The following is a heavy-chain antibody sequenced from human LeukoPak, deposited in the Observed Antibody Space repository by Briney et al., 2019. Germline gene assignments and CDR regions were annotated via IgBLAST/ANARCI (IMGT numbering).Heavy chain of an antibody. J-gene: IGHJ3*02. Sequence: ETLSLTCTVSGYSISSGYYWGWIRQPPGKGLEWVSSITINSDYIYYADSVKGRFTISRDNAKNSLYLQMNSLRAEDTAVYYCARRRSSSWYTLPGAFDIWGQGTIVTVSS. CDR3: ARRRSSSWYTLPGAFDI. CDR2: ITINSDYI. D-gene: IGHD6-13*01. V-gene: IGHV3-21*01. CDR1: GYSISSGYY.